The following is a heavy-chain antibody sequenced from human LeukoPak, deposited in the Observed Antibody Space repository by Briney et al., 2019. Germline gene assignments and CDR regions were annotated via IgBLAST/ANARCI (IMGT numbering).Heavy chain of an antibody. CDR1: GYSISSDTY. CDR2: ISHSGST. J-gene: IGHJ5*02. D-gene: IGHD3-22*01. CDR3: ARDSFDSSGSYNWFDP. Sequence: SETLSLTCTVSGYSISSDTYWGWIRQPPGKGLEWIGNISHSGSTYYNPSLKSPVTMSVDTSKNQFSLKLTSVTAADTAVYYCARDSFDSSGSYNWFDPWGQGTLVTVSS. V-gene: IGHV4-38-2*02.